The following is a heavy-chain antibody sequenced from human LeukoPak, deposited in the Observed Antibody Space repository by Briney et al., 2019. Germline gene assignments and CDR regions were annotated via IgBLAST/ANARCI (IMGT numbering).Heavy chain of an antibody. D-gene: IGHD3-9*01. J-gene: IGHJ4*02. CDR2: INYSGST. CDR3: AGNVLRYFDWLLPIDY. Sequence: SETLSLTCTVSGGSISSTFYYWGWIRQPPGKGLEWIGSINYSGSTYYNPSLKSRVTISVDTSKNQFSLRLSSVTAADTAVYYCAGNVLRYFDWLLPIDYWGQGTLVTVSS. V-gene: IGHV4-39*01. CDR1: GGSISSTFYY.